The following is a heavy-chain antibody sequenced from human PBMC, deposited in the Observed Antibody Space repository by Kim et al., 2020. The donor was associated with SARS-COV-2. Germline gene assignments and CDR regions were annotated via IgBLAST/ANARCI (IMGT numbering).Heavy chain of an antibody. V-gene: IGHV4-34*01. CDR1: GGSFSGYY. CDR3: ARGSNWQQLVRSGYFDY. J-gene: IGHJ4*02. CDR2: INHSGST. Sequence: SETLSLTCAVYGGSFSGYYWSWIRQPPGKGLEWIGEINHSGSTNYNPSLKSRVTISVDTSKNQFSLKLSSVTAADTAVYYCARGSNWQQLVRSGYFDYWGQGTLVTVSS. D-gene: IGHD6-13*01.